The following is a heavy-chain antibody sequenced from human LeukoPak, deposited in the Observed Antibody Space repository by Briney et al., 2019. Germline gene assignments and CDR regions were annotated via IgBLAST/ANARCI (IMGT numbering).Heavy chain of an antibody. D-gene: IGHD2-8*02. J-gene: IGHJ4*02. Sequence: GASVKVSCKASGYTFTSYGISWVRQAPGQGLEWMGRINPNSGGTNSAQNFQGRVTMTRDTSANTAYMALNRLTSDDTAVYYCARGPAHYTWCDLDYWGQGTLVTVSS. V-gene: IGHV1-2*06. CDR2: INPNSGGT. CDR3: ARGPAHYTWCDLDY. CDR1: GYTFTSYG.